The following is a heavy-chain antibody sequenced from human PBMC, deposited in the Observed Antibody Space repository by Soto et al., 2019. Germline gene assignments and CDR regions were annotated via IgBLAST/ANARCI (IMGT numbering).Heavy chain of an antibody. J-gene: IGHJ5*02. CDR1: GGSISSGGYY. CDR3: ARDRKGDYYDSSGYESLNWFDP. Sequence: SETLSLTCTVSGGSISSGGYYWSWIRQHPGKGLEWIGYIYYSGSTYYNPSLKSRVTISVDTSKNQFSLKLSSVTAADTAVYYCARDRKGDYYDSSGYESLNWFDPRGKGTLVTVSS. CDR2: IYYSGST. D-gene: IGHD3-22*01. V-gene: IGHV4-31*03.